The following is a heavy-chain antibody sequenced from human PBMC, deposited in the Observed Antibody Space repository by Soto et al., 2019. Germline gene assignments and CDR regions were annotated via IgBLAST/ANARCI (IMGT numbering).Heavy chain of an antibody. CDR1: GFNFGSYS. CDR2: ISSSSSYI. Sequence: PGGSQRLSSTASGFNFGSYSMNWVRQAPGKGLEWVSSISSSSSYIYYADSVKGRFTISRDNAKNSLFLQMNSLRAEDTAVYYCARDNGVYWGQGTLVTVSS. V-gene: IGHV3-21*01. J-gene: IGHJ4*02. D-gene: IGHD2-8*01. CDR3: ARDNGVY.